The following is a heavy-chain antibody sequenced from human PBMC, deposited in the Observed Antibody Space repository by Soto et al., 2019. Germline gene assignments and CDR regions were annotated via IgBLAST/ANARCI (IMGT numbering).Heavy chain of an antibody. J-gene: IGHJ6*02. D-gene: IGHD3-9*01. CDR3: GRQPGHFDRTTCFGYYSVDV. CDR1: GGSISSGSNS. V-gene: IGHV4-39*01. CDR2: IYLSASK. Sequence: QLQLQESGPRLVKPSETLSLTCSVSGGSISSGSNSWAWIRQSPGKGLEWIGTIYLSASKHYNPSLEGRVAISADTPNNQLSLRLSSVTAADTAVYYCGRQPGHFDRTTCFGYYSVDVWGQGTTVIVS.